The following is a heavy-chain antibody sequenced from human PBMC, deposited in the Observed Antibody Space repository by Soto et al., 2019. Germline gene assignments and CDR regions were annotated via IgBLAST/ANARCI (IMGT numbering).Heavy chain of an antibody. CDR1: GGSINSSSYF. Sequence: SETLSLTSSVSGGSINSSSYFWGWVRQPPGKGLEWIGSIYYSGSTYYNPSLRSRVTISVDTSKNQFSLKLSSVTAADTAVFYCARHYSSGSRNWFDPWGQGTLVTVSS. J-gene: IGHJ5*02. CDR3: ARHYSSGSRNWFDP. D-gene: IGHD6-19*01. CDR2: IYYSGST. V-gene: IGHV4-39*01.